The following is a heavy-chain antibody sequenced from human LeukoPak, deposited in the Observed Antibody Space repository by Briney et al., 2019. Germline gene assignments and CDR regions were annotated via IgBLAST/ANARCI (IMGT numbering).Heavy chain of an antibody. J-gene: IGHJ5*02. CDR3: AKESYGGGFDP. V-gene: IGHV3-30*18. CDR1: GFTFSSYG. Sequence: GGSLRLSCAASGFTFSSYGMHWVRQAPGKGLEWVAVISYDGSNKYYADSVKGRFTISRDNSKNTLYLQMNSLRAEDTAVYYCAKESYGGGFDPWGQGTLVTVSS. D-gene: IGHD1-26*01. CDR2: ISYDGSNK.